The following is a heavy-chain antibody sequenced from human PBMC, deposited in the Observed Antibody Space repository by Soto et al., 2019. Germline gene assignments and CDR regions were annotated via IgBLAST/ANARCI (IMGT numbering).Heavy chain of an antibody. CDR1: GYTFTGNY. Sequence: QVQLVQSGAEVKKPGASVKVSCKASGYTFTGNYIHWVRQAPGQGPEWMAWINPRSGGTDYAQKFQGRVTITRDTSITTAYLDLSRLTSDDTAMYYCVRGGAADVVTPTRVVFDYWGQGTLLTVSS. J-gene: IGHJ4*02. V-gene: IGHV1-2*02. CDR3: VRGGAADVVTPTRVVFDY. D-gene: IGHD2-21*02. CDR2: INPRSGGT.